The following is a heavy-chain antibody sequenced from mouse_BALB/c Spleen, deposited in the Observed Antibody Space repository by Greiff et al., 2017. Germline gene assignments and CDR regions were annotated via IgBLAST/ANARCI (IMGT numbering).Heavy chain of an antibody. CDR3: ARSAYYYGSSPFGY. Sequence: EVQLVESGGGLVKPGGSLKLSCAASGFAFSSYDMSWVRQTPEKRLEWVAYISSGGGSTYYPDTVKGRFTISRDNAKNTLYLQMSSLKSEDTAMYYCARSAYYYGSSPFGYWGQGTTLTVSS. CDR1: GFAFSSYD. J-gene: IGHJ2*01. V-gene: IGHV5-12-1*01. D-gene: IGHD1-1*01. CDR2: ISSGGGST.